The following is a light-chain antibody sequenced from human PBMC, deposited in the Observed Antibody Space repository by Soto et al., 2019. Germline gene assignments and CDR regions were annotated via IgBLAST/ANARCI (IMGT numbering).Light chain of an antibody. CDR3: QQYNNWPPSYT. J-gene: IGKJ2*01. CDR2: GAS. V-gene: IGKV3-15*01. CDR1: QSVSSN. Sequence: EIVMTQSPATLSVSPGERATLSCRASQSVSSNLAWYQQKPGQAPRFLIYGASTRATGIPARFSGSGSGTEFTLTISSLQSEDFAVYYCQQYNNWPPSYTFGQGTKLEIK.